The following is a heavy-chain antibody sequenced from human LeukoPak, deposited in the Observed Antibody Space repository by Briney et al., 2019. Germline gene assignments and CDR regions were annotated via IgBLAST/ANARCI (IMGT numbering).Heavy chain of an antibody. J-gene: IGHJ4*02. Sequence: SETLSLTCSVAGDSISINYWSWIRQPPGKGLEWIGYIDHTGSTNYNPSLNSRVTISRDTSKNHFSLELSSVTAADTAVYYCARSERETSSTSRSSSWYVLGYWGQGTLVTVSS. CDR1: GDSISINY. CDR2: IDHTGST. V-gene: IGHV4-59*01. CDR3: ARSERETSSTSRSSSWYVLGY. D-gene: IGHD6-13*01.